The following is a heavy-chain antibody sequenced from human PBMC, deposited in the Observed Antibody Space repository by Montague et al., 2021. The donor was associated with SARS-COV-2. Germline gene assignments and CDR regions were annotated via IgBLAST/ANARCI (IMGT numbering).Heavy chain of an antibody. J-gene: IGHJ6*02. Sequence: SETLSLTCTVSGDSITSDSYYWAWIRQPPGKGLEWIGNIYSSGSTYYHPSLKSRLIMSVDTSKNQFPLSLNAVTAADTAVYFCAKYLCLWSQTYAYYGLDLWGQGTTVIVSS. CDR1: GDSITSDSYY. D-gene: IGHD3-3*01. V-gene: IGHV4-39*01. CDR2: IYSSGST. CDR3: AKYLCLWSQTYAYYGLDL.